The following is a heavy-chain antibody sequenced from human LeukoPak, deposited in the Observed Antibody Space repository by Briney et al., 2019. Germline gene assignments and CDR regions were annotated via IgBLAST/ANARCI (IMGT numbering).Heavy chain of an antibody. V-gene: IGHV3-33*01. CDR1: GFTFSSYG. J-gene: IGHJ6*02. D-gene: IGHD2-8*01. CDR2: IWFDGKNE. Sequence: GGSLRLSCAASGFTFSSYGMHWVRQAPGKGLEWVADIWFDGKNEHFADSVKGRFTISSDNSKNTMYLQINSLRAEDTAVYYCARDRHCANGVCHSPPGMDVWGQGTTVTVSS. CDR3: ARDRHCANGVCHSPPGMDV.